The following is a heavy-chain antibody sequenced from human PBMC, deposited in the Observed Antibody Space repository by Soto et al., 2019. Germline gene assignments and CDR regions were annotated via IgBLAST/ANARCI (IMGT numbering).Heavy chain of an antibody. CDR1: GGSIRDYSSSHY. Sequence: SETLSLTCTVSGGSIRDYSSSHYWSWIRQPAGKGLEWVGRVSTSGHPTYSPSLKSRVTMSVDTSKSQFSLKLTSVTAADTAVYYCARGEDAFFYYGLDVWGQGITVTVSS. J-gene: IGHJ6*02. V-gene: IGHV4-4*07. CDR3: ARGEDAFFYYGLDV. CDR2: VSTSGHP.